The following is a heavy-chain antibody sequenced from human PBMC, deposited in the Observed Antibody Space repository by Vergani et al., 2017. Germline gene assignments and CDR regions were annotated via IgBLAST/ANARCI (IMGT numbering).Heavy chain of an antibody. CDR1: GGSISSYY. V-gene: IGHV4-59*08. D-gene: IGHD5-12*01. J-gene: IGHJ4*02. CDR3: ARGVDIVATSFDY. CDR2: IYYSGST. Sequence: QVQLQESGPGLVKPSETLSLTCTVSGGSISSYYWSWIRQPPAKGLEWIGYIYYSGSTNYNPSLKSRVTISVDTSKNQFSLKLSSVTAADTAVYYCARGVDIVATSFDYWGQGTLVTVSS.